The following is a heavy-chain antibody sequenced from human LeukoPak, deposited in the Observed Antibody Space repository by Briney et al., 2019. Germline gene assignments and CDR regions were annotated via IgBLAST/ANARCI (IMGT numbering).Heavy chain of an antibody. CDR1: GYTFTSYG. D-gene: IGHD6-13*01. J-gene: IGHJ4*02. Sequence: ASVKVSCKASGYTFTSYGISWVRQAPGQGLEWMGWISAYNGNTNYAQKLQGRVTMTTDTSTSTAYMELRSLRSDDTAVYYCARDHKEGAAAAQGVDYWGQGTLVTVSS. CDR3: ARDHKEGAAAAQGVDY. V-gene: IGHV1-18*01. CDR2: ISAYNGNT.